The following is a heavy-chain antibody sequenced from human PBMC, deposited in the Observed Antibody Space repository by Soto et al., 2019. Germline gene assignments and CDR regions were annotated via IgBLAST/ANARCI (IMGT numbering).Heavy chain of an antibody. CDR3: ARDPAYWAVPAAMGWFDP. CDR1: GFTFSSYG. CDR2: IWYDGSNK. D-gene: IGHD2-2*01. V-gene: IGHV3-33*01. Sequence: GGSLRLSCAASGFTFSSYGMHWVRQAPGKGLEWVAVIWYDGSNKYYADSVKGRFTISRDNSKNTLYLQMNSLRAEDTAVYYCARDPAYWAVPAAMGWFDPWGQGTLVTVSS. J-gene: IGHJ5*02.